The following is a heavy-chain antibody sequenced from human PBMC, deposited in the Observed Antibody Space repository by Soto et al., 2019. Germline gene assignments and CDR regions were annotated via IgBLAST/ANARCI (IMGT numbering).Heavy chain of an antibody. J-gene: IGHJ6*03. Sequence: GGSLRLSCAASGFTFSSYAMSWVRQAPGKGLEWVSAISGSGGSTYYADSVKGRFTISRDNSKNTLYLQMNSLRAEDTAVYYCAKRPEKLYSYMDGWGKRTTVTVSS. CDR1: GFTFSSYA. V-gene: IGHV3-23*01. CDR2: ISGSGGST. CDR3: AKRPEKLYSYMDG.